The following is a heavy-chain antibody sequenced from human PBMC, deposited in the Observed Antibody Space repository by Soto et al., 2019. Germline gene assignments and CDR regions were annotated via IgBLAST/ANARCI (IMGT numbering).Heavy chain of an antibody. Sequence: ASVKVSCKASGYTFTSYDINWVRQATGQGLEWMGWMNPNSGNTGYAQKFQGRVTMTRNTSISTAYMELSSLRSEDTAVYYCARGMDHIVVVTAINYYYYGMDVWGQGTTVTVSS. V-gene: IGHV1-8*01. CDR3: ARGMDHIVVVTAINYYYYGMDV. J-gene: IGHJ6*02. CDR1: GYTFTSYD. CDR2: MNPNSGNT. D-gene: IGHD2-21*02.